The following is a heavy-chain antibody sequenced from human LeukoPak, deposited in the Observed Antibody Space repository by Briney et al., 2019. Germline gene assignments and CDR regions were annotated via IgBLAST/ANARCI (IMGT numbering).Heavy chain of an antibody. Sequence: GGSLRLSCAASGFTFTSYAMTWVRLAPGKGLEWVSTIDGFGDSTSYANSVKGRFTISRDTSHDTLYLQMNSLRAEDSAVYFCAKAAGRYPPYESWGQGTLVTVSS. CDR1: GFTFTSYA. D-gene: IGHD3-16*02. V-gene: IGHV3-23*01. CDR2: IDGFGDST. J-gene: IGHJ5*02. CDR3: AKAAGRYPPYES.